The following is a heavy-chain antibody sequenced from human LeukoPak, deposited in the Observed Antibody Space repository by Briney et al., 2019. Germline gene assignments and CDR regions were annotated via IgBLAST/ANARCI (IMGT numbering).Heavy chain of an antibody. CDR3: AVDDYGDYGWWY. CDR2: IYYSGST. V-gene: IGHV4-59*12. Sequence: SETLSLTCTVSGGSISSYYWSWIRQPPGKGLEWIGYIYYSGSTNYNPSLKSRVTISVDTSKNQFSLKLSSVTAADTAVYYCAVDDYGDYGWWYWGQGTLVTVSS. J-gene: IGHJ4*02. D-gene: IGHD4-17*01. CDR1: GGSISSYY.